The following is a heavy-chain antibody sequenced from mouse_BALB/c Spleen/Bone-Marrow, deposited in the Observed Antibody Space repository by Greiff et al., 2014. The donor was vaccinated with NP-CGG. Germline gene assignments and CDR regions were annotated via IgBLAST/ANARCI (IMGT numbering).Heavy chain of an antibody. Sequence: SGGGLVKPGGSLKLSCAASGFTLSSYAMSWVRQTPEKRLEWVASFSSGGNIYYPDSVKGRFTISRDNVRNILYLQMSSLRSEDTAMYYCARGGLVRGYGMDYWGQGTSVTVSS. CDR3: ARGGLVRGYGMDY. CDR2: FSSGGNI. D-gene: IGHD1-1*01. CDR1: GFTLSSYA. V-gene: IGHV5-6-5*01. J-gene: IGHJ4*01.